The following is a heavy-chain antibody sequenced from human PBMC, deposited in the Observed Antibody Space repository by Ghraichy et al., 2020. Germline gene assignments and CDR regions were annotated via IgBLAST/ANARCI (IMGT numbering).Heavy chain of an antibody. CDR3: ARTMYSSSYYLPSFDT. D-gene: IGHD1-26*01. CDR1: GFTFSKHG. CDR2: IWYDGSTQ. V-gene: IGHV3-33*01. Sequence: GSLRLSCAASGFTFSKHGMHWVRQAPGKGLEWVAVIWYDGSTQYYGDSVKGRFTISRDNSKNTLFLQMNSLRAEDTAVYYCARTMYSSSYYLPSFDTWGQGTLVTVSS. J-gene: IGHJ4*02.